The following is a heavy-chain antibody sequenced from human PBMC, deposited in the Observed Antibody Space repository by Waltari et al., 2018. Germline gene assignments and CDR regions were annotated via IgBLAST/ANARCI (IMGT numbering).Heavy chain of an antibody. J-gene: IGHJ4*02. V-gene: IGHV3-20*04. CDR1: GFKFNDYG. CDR2: ITWNGGII. CDR3: ARYLNWGLPRFDN. Sequence: EVQLAESGGAVVRPGGSLRLTCVASGFKFNDYGMSWVRRGPGKGLDWVSGITWNGGIISYADSGKGRFTITRDNDKNSLSLQMTSLRVEDTALYYCARYLNWGLPRFDNWGQGTQVTVSS. D-gene: IGHD3-16*01.